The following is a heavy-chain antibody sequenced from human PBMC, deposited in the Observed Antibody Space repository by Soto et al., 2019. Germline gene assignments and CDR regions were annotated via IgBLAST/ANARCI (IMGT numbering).Heavy chain of an antibody. J-gene: IGHJ6*02. D-gene: IGHD3-10*01. CDR1: GYTFTSYA. CDR2: INAGNGNT. Sequence: QVQLVQSGAEVKKPGASVKVSCKASGYTFTSYAMHWVRQAPGQRLEWMGWINAGNGNTKYSQKFQGRVTITRDTSASXXSXEXXSLRSEDTAVYYCASLGAYYYGSGSYNYYYYGMDVWGQGTTVTVSS. V-gene: IGHV1-3*01. CDR3: ASLGAYYYGSGSYNYYYYGMDV.